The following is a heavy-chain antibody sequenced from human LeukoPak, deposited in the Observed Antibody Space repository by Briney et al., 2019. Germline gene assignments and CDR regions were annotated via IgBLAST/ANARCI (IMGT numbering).Heavy chain of an antibody. CDR2: ISGSGGST. CDR1: GFSFSTYA. J-gene: IGHJ4*02. CDR3: ARDKFGGSSSLIDY. D-gene: IGHD6-13*01. V-gene: IGHV3-23*01. Sequence: PGGSLRLSCAASGFSFSTYAMGWVRQAPGKGLEWVSGISGSGGSTYYPDSVKGRFTVSRDNSKNTLYLQMNSLRVEDTAVYYCARDKFGGSSSLIDYWGQGTLVTVSS.